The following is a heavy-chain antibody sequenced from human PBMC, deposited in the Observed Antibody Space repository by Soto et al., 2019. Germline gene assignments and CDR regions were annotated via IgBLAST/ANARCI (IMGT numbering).Heavy chain of an antibody. V-gene: IGHV3-48*02. CDR2: ISSSSTNT. J-gene: IGHJ4*02. CDR1: DFVFSNYS. CDR3: TRGTKGGSPPL. D-gene: IGHD1-7*01. Sequence: GGSLRLSCAGSDFVFSNYSMNWVRQAPGRGLEWVSYISSSSTNTYYAASVRGRFTVSRDNAKNSLFLRMISLKDEDTAVYYCTRGTKGGSPPLWGRGTLVTSPQ.